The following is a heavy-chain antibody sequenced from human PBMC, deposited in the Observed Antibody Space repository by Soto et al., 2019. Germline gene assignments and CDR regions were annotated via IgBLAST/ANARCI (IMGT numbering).Heavy chain of an antibody. J-gene: IGHJ3*02. V-gene: IGHV2-5*02. CDR3: AHRNLLTVVHDAFDI. D-gene: IGHD3-9*01. CDR2: IYWDDDK. Sequence: QITLKESGPPLVKPTQTLTLTCTFSGFSLSTSGVGVGWIRQPPGKALEWLALIYWDDDKRYSPSLKSRLTITKDTSKNQVVLTMTNMDPVDTATYYCAHRNLLTVVHDAFDIWGQGTMVTVSS. CDR1: GFSLSTSGVG.